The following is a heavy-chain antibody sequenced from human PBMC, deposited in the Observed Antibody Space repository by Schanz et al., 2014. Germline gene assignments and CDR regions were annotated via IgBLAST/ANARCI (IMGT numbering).Heavy chain of an antibody. D-gene: IGHD6-13*01. CDR1: GFTLSDYY. V-gene: IGHV3-11*05. CDR2: ISGTTTYT. J-gene: IGHJ4*01. CDR3: AREQIMAAAGLVDY. Sequence: VQLLESGGGLVQPGGSLRLSCAASGFTLSDYYMSWIRQAPGKGLEWVSYISGTTTYTNYADSVKGRSTISRDNAKNSLYLQMNSLRAEDTAVYYCAREQIMAAAGLVDYWGHGTLVTVSS.